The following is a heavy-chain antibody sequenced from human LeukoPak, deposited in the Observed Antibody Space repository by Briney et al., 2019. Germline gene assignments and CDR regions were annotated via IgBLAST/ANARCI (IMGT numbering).Heavy chain of an antibody. D-gene: IGHD3-22*01. Sequence: GGSLRLSCTTSGFTVSDNYMSWVRQAPGKGLEWVSVISSGGTTFYADSVKGRFTISRDSSKNTLYLQMNSLRAEDTAVYYCASPGHYYDSSGYYNYWGQGTLVTVSS. CDR2: ISSGGTT. CDR1: GFTVSDNY. V-gene: IGHV3-53*01. CDR3: ASPGHYYDSSGYYNY. J-gene: IGHJ4*02.